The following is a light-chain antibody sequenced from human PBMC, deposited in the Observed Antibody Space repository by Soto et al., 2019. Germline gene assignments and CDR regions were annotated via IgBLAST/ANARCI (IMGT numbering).Light chain of an antibody. CDR2: NAS. CDR3: QQYDNSWT. Sequence: DIQMTQSPSTLSASVGDRVTITCRASQSISYWLAWYQQKQGKAPKLLIYNASSLQGGVPSRCSGSGSGTEFTLTISSLQPDDFATYYCQQYDNSWTFGQGTKVEIK. CDR1: QSISYW. J-gene: IGKJ1*01. V-gene: IGKV1-5*03.